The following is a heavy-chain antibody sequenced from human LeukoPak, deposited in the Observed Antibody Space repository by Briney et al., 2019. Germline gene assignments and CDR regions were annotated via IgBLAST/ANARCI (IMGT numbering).Heavy chain of an antibody. Sequence: GGSLRLSCAASGFTFSSYEMNWVRQAPGKGLEWVSYISSSGSTIYYADSVKGRFTISRDNAKNSLYLQMNSLRAEDTAVYYCATQPPYYYDSSGRLLDYWGQGTLVTVSS. CDR1: GFTFSSYE. D-gene: IGHD3-22*01. CDR3: ATQPPYYYDSSGRLLDY. CDR2: ISSSGSTI. V-gene: IGHV3-48*03. J-gene: IGHJ4*02.